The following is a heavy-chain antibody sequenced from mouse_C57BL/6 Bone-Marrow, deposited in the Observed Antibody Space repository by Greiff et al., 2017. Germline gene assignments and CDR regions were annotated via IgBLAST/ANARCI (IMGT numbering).Heavy chain of an antibody. V-gene: IGHV1-72*01. CDR2: IDPNSGGT. Sequence: VQLQQPGAELVKPGASVKLSCKASGYTFTSYWMHWVKQRPGRGLEWIGRIDPNSGGTKYNEKFKRKATLTVDKPSSTAYMQLSSLTSEDSSVDYCARCTVVPLRWYFDVWGTGTTVTVSS. CDR3: ARCTVVPLRWYFDV. CDR1: GYTFTSYW. D-gene: IGHD1-1*01. J-gene: IGHJ1*03.